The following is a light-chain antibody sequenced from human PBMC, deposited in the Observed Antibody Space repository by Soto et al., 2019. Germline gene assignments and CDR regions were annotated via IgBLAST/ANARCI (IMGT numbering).Light chain of an antibody. V-gene: IGLV2-14*03. J-gene: IGLJ1*01. CDR2: NIN. Sequence: HSVLTQPASVSGSPGQSITISCSGTSSDIGAYEYVSWYQQHPGKPPKLMIYNINNRPSGVSYRFSGSKSGNTASLTISRLQTEDEADYYCLSHTTSRTYVFGPGTKVTVL. CDR3: LSHTTSRTYV. CDR1: SSDIGAYEY.